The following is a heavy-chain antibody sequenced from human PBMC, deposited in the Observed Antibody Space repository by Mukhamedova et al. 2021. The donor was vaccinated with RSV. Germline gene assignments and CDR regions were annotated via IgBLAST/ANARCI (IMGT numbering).Heavy chain of an antibody. CDR3: ARHGGGLWFGEVFPEF. CDR2: GDSDT. V-gene: IGHV5-51*01. D-gene: IGHD3-10*01. J-gene: IGHJ4*02. Sequence: GDSDTRYSPSFQGQVTISADKSISTAYLHWSSLKASDTAIYYCARHGGGLWFGEVFPEFWGQGTLVTVSS.